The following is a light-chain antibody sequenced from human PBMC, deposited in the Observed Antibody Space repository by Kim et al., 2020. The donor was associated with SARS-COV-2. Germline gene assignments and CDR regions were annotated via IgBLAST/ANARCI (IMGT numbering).Light chain of an antibody. Sequence: QSVLTQPASVSGSPGQSITISCIGTSSDIGAYNWVAWYQQHPGKVPKLIIYDVSNRPSGVSNRFSGSQSGNTASLTISGLQAEDEADYYCSSYTTNNIFYVFGTETKVTVL. CDR1: SSDIGAYNW. J-gene: IGLJ1*01. CDR2: DVS. V-gene: IGLV2-14*03. CDR3: SSYTTNNIFYV.